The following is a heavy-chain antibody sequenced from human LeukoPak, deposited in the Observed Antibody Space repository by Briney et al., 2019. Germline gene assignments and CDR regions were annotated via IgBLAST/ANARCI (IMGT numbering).Heavy chain of an antibody. J-gene: IGHJ4*02. D-gene: IGHD4-17*01. V-gene: IGHV3-74*01. CDR2: INSDGSST. Sequence: PGGSLRLSCAASGFTFSRYYMHWVRQAPGKGLVWVSRINSDGSSTTYADSVKGRFTISRDNAKNSLYLQMNSLRAEDTAVYYCARDPYYGDYVVWGQGTLVTVSS. CDR3: ARDPYYGDYVV. CDR1: GFTFSRYY.